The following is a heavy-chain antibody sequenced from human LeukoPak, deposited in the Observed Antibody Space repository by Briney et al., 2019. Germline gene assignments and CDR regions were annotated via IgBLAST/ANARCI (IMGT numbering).Heavy chain of an antibody. CDR1: GGSISSSSYY. CDR2: IYYSGST. CDR3: ARNPYSSSWYMRYNWFDP. D-gene: IGHD6-13*01. J-gene: IGHJ5*02. V-gene: IGHV4-39*01. Sequence: SETLSLTCTVSGGSISSSSYYWGWIRQPPGKGLEWIGSIYYSGSTYYNPSLKSRVTISVDTSKNQFSLKLSSVTAADTAVYYCARNPYSSSWYMRYNWFDPWGQGTLVTVSS.